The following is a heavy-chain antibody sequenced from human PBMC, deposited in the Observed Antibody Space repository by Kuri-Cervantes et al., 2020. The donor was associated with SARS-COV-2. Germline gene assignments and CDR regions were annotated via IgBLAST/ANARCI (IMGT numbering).Heavy chain of an antibody. CDR2: ITRNGGDT. Sequence: GGSLRLSCVASGFTFSNHVMRWVRQAPGKGLEWVSTITRNGGDTYYADSVRGRFTISRDNSKNTLYLQMHSRRAEDTAVYYCAKLSTSLGIAEAVIDYWGQGTLVTVSS. J-gene: IGHJ4*02. CDR1: GFTFSNHV. V-gene: IGHV3-23*01. D-gene: IGHD6-13*01. CDR3: AKLSTSLGIAEAVIDY.